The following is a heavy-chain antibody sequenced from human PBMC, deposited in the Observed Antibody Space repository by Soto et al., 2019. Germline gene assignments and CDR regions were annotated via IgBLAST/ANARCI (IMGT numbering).Heavy chain of an antibody. CDR2: ISPKFGRT. CDR3: ARDGCNGGSGVGGHYLDL. D-gene: IGHD3-16*01. Sequence: QVQLVQSGPEVKKAGASVKVSCTAPTDYIFLAYGFDWVRQAPGQGLEWMGWISPKFGRTNYARTLQDRIPMTTDVSTNSVAMELRSLGSDDTAVYYCARDGCNGGSGVGGHYLDLWGRGTPISVSS. CDR1: DYIFLAYG. V-gene: IGHV1-18*01. J-gene: IGHJ2*01.